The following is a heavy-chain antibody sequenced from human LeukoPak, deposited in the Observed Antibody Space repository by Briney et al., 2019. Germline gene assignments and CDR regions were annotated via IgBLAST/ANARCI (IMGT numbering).Heavy chain of an antibody. J-gene: IGHJ4*02. Sequence: PSETLSLTCAVYGGSFSGYYWSWIRQPAGKGLEWIGRIYTSGSTNYNPSLKSRVTMSVDTSKNQFSLKLSSVTAADTAVYYCARQADFWSGYYSGEFDYWGQGTLVTVSS. D-gene: IGHD3-3*01. CDR2: IYTSGST. CDR3: ARQADFWSGYYSGEFDY. CDR1: GGSFSGYY. V-gene: IGHV4-59*10.